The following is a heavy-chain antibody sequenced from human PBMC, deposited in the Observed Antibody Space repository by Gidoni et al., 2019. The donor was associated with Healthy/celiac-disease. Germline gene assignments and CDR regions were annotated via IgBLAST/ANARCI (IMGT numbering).Heavy chain of an antibody. CDR3: ARQDTAMVTTQHVGATSFDY. J-gene: IGHJ4*02. CDR2: IIPIFGTA. V-gene: IGHV1-69*01. CDR1: GGTFSSYA. Sequence: QVQLVQSGAEVKKPGSSVKVSCKASGGTFSSYAISWVRQAPGQGLEWMGGIIPIFGTANYAQKFQGRVTITADESTSTAYMELSSLRSEDTAVYYCARQDTAMVTTQHVGATSFDYWGQGTLVTVSS. D-gene: IGHD5-18*01.